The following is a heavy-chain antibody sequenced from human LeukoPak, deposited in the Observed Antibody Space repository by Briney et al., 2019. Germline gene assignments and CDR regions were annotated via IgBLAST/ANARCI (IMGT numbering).Heavy chain of an antibody. Sequence: ASVKVSCKASGYTFTSYGISWVRQAPGQGLEWMGWISAYNGNTNYAQKLQGRVTMTTDTSTSTAYMELSRLRSDDTAVYYCARFIVVVPAAHYYYYGMDVWGQGTTVTVSS. CDR2: ISAYNGNT. D-gene: IGHD2-2*01. V-gene: IGHV1-18*01. CDR3: ARFIVVVPAAHYYYYGMDV. J-gene: IGHJ6*02. CDR1: GYTFTSYG.